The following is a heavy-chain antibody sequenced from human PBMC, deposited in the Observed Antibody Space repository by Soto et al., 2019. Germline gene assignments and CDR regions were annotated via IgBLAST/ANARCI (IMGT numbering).Heavy chain of an antibody. V-gene: IGHV3-30-3*01. CDR1: GFTFSSYA. CDR2: ISYDGSNK. Sequence: GGSLRLSCAASGFTFSSYAMHWVRQAPGKGLEWVAVISYDGSNKYYADSVKGRFTISRDNSKNTLYLQMNSLRAEDTAVYYCARGKSPYYDFWSGNKEIFDYWGQGTLVTVSS. J-gene: IGHJ4*02. CDR3: ARGKSPYYDFWSGNKEIFDY. D-gene: IGHD3-3*01.